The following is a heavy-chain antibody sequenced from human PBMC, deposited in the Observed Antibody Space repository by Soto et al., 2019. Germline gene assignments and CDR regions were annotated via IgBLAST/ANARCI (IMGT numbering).Heavy chain of an antibody. CDR2: IIPIFGTA. V-gene: IGHV1-69*13. CDR3: ARGGVITFGGVIVLSAFDI. CDR1: GGTFSSYA. Sequence: SVKVSCKASGGTFSSYAISWVRQAPGQGLEWMGGIIPIFGTANYAQKFQGRVTITADESTSTAYMELSSLRSEDTAVYSCARGGVITFGGVIVLSAFDIWGQGTMVTVSS. D-gene: IGHD3-16*02. J-gene: IGHJ3*02.